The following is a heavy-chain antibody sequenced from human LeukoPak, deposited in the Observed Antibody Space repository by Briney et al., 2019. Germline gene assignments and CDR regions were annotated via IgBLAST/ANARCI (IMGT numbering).Heavy chain of an antibody. CDR3: AKELGYCSSTSCSRYFDL. J-gene: IGHJ2*01. CDR2: IRYDGSNK. CDR1: GFTFSSYG. D-gene: IGHD2-2*01. Sequence: PGGSLRLSCAASGFTFSSYGMHWVRQAPGKGLEWVAFIRYDGSNKYYADSVKGRFTISRDNSKNTLYLQMNSLRAEDTAVYYCAKELGYCSSTSCSRYFDLWGRGTLVTVSS. V-gene: IGHV3-30*02.